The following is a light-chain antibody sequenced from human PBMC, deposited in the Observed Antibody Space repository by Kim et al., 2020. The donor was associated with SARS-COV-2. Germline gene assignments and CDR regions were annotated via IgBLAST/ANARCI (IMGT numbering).Light chain of an antibody. CDR2: SKN. V-gene: IGLV1-44*01. CDR1: ISGIGSNA. J-gene: IGLJ2*01. Sequence: GQRVTIPWSGHISGIGSNAVNCYQLRPGTVPKLLIYSKNPSPLGDPDRFSGYKSGTSACLAISGLQSEDGADYNCVAWDDSLNGVLFCRGTKLTVL. CDR3: VAWDDSLNGVL.